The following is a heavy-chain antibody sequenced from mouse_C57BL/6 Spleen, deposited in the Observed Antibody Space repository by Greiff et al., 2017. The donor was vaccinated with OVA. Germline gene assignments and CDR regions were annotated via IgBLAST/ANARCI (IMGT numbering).Heavy chain of an antibody. D-gene: IGHD2-10*02. CDR3: ARWPSGERVDY. Sequence: VQLQQSGAELVKPGASVKISCKASGSAFSSYWMNWVKQRPGKGLEWIGQIYPGDGDTNYNGKFKGKATLTADKSSSTAYMQLSSLTSEDSAVYFCARWPSGERVDYWGQGTSVTVSS. V-gene: IGHV1-80*01. CDR2: IYPGDGDT. CDR1: GSAFSSYW. J-gene: IGHJ4*01.